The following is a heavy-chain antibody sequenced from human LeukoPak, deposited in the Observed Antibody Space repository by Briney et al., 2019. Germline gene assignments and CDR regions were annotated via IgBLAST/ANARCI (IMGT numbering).Heavy chain of an antibody. Sequence: PGGSLRLSCAGSGFTFSSHNMNWVRQAPGKGLEWISYISTNSRTVYYADSVTGRFTISRDNAKNSLYLQMTSLRVEDTAVYYCAGYGDYAPWGQGTLVTVSS. CDR1: GFTFSSHN. V-gene: IGHV3-48*01. D-gene: IGHD4-17*01. CDR3: AGYGDYAP. CDR2: ISTNSRTV. J-gene: IGHJ5*02.